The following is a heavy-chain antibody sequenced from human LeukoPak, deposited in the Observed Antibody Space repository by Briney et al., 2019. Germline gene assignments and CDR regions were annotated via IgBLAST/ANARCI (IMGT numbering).Heavy chain of an antibody. J-gene: IGHJ3*02. D-gene: IGHD4-23*01. V-gene: IGHV1-46*01. CDR3: ARGGVYGGNFKVGAFDI. CDR1: GYTFTRYY. CDR2: INPSGGST. Sequence: GASVKVSCKASGYTFTRYYMHWVRQAPGQGLEWMGIINPSGGSTSYAQKFQGRVTMTRDTSTSTVYMELSSLRSEDTAVYYCARGGVYGGNFKVGAFDIWGQGTMVTVSS.